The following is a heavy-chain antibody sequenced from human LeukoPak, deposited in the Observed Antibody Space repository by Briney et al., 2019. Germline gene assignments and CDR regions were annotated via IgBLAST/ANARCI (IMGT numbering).Heavy chain of an antibody. Sequence: ASVKVSCKAFGYTFSSHAMNWVRQAPGQGLELMGWINTNTGIPTYAQGFAGRFVFSLDTSVSTAYLQITSLKADDTAAYYCVRGTPTPGMDYWGQGTQVTVSS. CDR1: GYTFSSHA. J-gene: IGHJ4*02. D-gene: IGHD3-10*01. V-gene: IGHV7-4-1*02. CDR2: INTNTGIP. CDR3: VRGTPTPGMDY.